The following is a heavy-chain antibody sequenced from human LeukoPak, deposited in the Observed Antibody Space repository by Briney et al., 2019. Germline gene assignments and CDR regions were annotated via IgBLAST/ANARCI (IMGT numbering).Heavy chain of an antibody. V-gene: IGHV1-18*01. CDR3: ARAGDDAVVPHGLLDY. J-gene: IGHJ4*02. CDR2: ISGHNVNT. D-gene: IGHD2-15*01. Sequence: ASVKVSCKASGYAFTSYDINWVRQATGQGLEWMGWISGHNVNTKSAQRFQGRLTVTADTSTTTVYMELRSLTPDDTAVFYCARAGDDAVVPHGLLDYWGQGSLVTVSS. CDR1: GYAFTSYD.